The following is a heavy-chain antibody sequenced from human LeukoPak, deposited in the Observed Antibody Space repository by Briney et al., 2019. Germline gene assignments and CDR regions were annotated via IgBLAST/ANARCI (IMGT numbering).Heavy chain of an antibody. Sequence: SETLSLTCTVSGYSISSGYYWGWIRQPPGKGLEWIGSIYHSGSTYYNPSLKSRVTISVDTSKNQFSLKLSSVTAADTAVYYCAQDSSGYYLNWFDPWGQGTLVTVSS. CDR3: AQDSSGYYLNWFDP. CDR2: IYHSGST. CDR1: GYSISSGYY. J-gene: IGHJ5*02. D-gene: IGHD3-22*01. V-gene: IGHV4-38-2*02.